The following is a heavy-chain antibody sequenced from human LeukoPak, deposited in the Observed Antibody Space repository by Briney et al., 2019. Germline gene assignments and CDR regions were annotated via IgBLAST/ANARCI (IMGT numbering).Heavy chain of an antibody. CDR3: ARDSRVRGFDY. D-gene: IGHD3-10*01. CDR2: IYYSGST. V-gene: IGHV4-39*07. J-gene: IGHJ4*02. Sequence: SETLSLTCTVSGGSISSSSYYWGWIRQPPGKGLEWIGSIYYSGSTYYNPSLKSRVTISVDTSKNQFSLKLSSVTAADTAVYYCARDSRVRGFDYWGQGTLVTVSS. CDR1: GGSISSSSYY.